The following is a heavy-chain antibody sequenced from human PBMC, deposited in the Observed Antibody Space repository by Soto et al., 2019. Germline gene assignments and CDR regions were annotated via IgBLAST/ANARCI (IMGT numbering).Heavy chain of an antibody. CDR2: IYYSGST. D-gene: IGHD3-3*01. V-gene: IGHV4-39*01. CDR3: ARREIRSASAFDI. J-gene: IGHJ3*02. CDR1: GGSISSSSYY. Sequence: SETLSLTCTVSGGSISSSSYYWGWIRQPPGKGLEWIGSIYYSGSTYYNPSLKSRVTISVDTSKNQFSLKLSSGTAADTAVYYCARREIRSASAFDIWGQGTMVTVSS.